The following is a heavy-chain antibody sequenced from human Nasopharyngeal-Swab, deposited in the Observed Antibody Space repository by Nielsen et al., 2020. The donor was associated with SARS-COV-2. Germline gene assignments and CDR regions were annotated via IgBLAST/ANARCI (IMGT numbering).Heavy chain of an antibody. Sequence: SETLSLTCTVSGGSISSSSYYWGRIRQPPGKGLEWIGSIYYSGSTYYNPSLKSRVTISVDTSKNQFSLKLSSVTAADTAVYYCARGMGSDYVWGSYRYEDYFDYWGQGTLVTVSS. CDR1: GGSISSSSYY. D-gene: IGHD3-16*02. V-gene: IGHV4-39*07. CDR2: IYYSGST. J-gene: IGHJ4*02. CDR3: ARGMGSDYVWGSYRYEDYFDY.